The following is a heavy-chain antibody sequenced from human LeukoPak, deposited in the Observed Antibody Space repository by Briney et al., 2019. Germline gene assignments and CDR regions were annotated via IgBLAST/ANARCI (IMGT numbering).Heavy chain of an antibody. CDR1: GDSISSPSSY. V-gene: IGHV4-39*07. J-gene: IGHJ5*02. CDR2: IHSSGST. CDR3: ARAVSSSWFWFDP. D-gene: IGHD6-13*01. Sequence: SETLSLTCTVSGDSISSPSSYWGWIRQPPEKGLEWIATIHSSGSTYSNPSLKSRVTISVDTSKNQFSLKLSSVTAADTAVYYCARAVSSSWFWFDPWGQGTLVTVSS.